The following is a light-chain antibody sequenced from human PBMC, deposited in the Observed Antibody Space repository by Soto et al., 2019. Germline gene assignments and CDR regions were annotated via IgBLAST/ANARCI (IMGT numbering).Light chain of an antibody. CDR3: SLYSSTGSLI. J-gene: IGLJ1*01. Sequence: QSALTQPPSVSGSPGQSVTISCTATTTDIDNYYSVSWYQQAPGTAPKLIIYDVNNRPSGAPDRFSGSTSGNTASLTISGLQAEDETDYFCSLYSSTGSLIFGTGTKVTVX. CDR2: DVN. V-gene: IGLV2-18*01. CDR1: TTDIDNYYS.